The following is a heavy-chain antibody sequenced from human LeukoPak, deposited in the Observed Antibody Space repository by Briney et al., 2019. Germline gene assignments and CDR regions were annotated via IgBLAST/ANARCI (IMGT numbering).Heavy chain of an antibody. CDR1: GFTFSDYY. V-gene: IGHV3-11*01. CDR2: ISSSGSTI. D-gene: IGHD2-21*01. J-gene: IGHJ4*02. Sequence: GGSLRLSCAASGFTFSDYYMSWIRQAPGKGLEWVSYISSSGSTIYYADSVKGRFTISRDNAKNSLYLQMNSLRAEDTAVYYCARDIGRGGYFHPLRSAAYYFDYWGQGTLVTVSS. CDR3: ARDIGRGGYFHPLRSAAYYFDY.